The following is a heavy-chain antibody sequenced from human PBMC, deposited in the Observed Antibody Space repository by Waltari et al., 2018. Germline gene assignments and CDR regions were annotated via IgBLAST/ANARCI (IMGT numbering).Heavy chain of an antibody. CDR2: IPGSGGST. D-gene: IGHD6-6*01. J-gene: IGHJ6*03. Sequence: EVQLLESGGGLVQPGGSLRLSCAASGFTFSSYATSWVRQAPGKGLVWVSDIPGSGGSTNYAESGKGRFTISRDNSKNTLYLQMNSLRAEDTAIYYCAKDAYESNSFYYYYYYMDVWGKGTTVTVSS. CDR3: AKDAYESNSFYYYYYYMDV. V-gene: IGHV3-23*01. CDR1: GFTFSSYA.